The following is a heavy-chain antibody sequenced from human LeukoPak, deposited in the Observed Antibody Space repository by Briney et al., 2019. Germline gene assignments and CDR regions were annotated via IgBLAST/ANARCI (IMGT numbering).Heavy chain of an antibody. Sequence: PGGSLRLSCTGSGFTFSSYTLHWVRQAPGKELEWVSSISSGGTFVFYAESVTGRFTISRDNAGKFLYLQMDSLRAEDTAVYYCATLGCAGENCPRAGRALGGYWGQGSLVTVSS. CDR1: GFTFSSYT. J-gene: IGHJ4*02. CDR3: ATLGCAGENCPRAGRALGGY. CDR2: ISSGGTFV. V-gene: IGHV3-21*01. D-gene: IGHD2-21*01.